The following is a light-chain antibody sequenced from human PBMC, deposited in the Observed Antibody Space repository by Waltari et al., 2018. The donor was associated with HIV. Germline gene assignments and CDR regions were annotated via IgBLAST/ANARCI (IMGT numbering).Light chain of an antibody. V-gene: IGKV3-20*01. CDR2: GGS. J-gene: IGKJ1*01. CDR3: HQYSSSYQT. Sequence: ENVLTQSPGTLSLSPGDTATLACRATQRVTTNFLAWYQQKPGQAPRLLIDGGSNRATGIPDRCSGSGAGTDFTLTSSRLEPEDFAVYYGHQYSSSYQTFGQGTKVEI. CDR1: QRVTTNF.